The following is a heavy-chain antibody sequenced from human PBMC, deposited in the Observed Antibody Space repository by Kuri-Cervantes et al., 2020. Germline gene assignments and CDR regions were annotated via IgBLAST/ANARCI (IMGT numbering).Heavy chain of an antibody. CDR2: INHSGST. CDR3: ARVHFFGVWGSYRYGGEFDY. J-gene: IGHJ4*02. CDR1: GFSLSTSGL. V-gene: IGHV4-39*07. D-gene: IGHD3-16*02. Sequence: SGPTLVKPTQTLTLTCTFSGFSLSTSGLRVNWIRQPPGKGLEWIGEINHSGSTNYNPSLKSRVTISVDTSKNQFSLRLTSVTAADTAVYYCARVHFFGVWGSYRYGGEFDYWGQGTLVTVSS.